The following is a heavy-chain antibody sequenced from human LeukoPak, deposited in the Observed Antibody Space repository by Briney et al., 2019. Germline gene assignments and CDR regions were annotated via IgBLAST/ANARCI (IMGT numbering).Heavy chain of an antibody. D-gene: IGHD3-22*01. J-gene: IGHJ4*02. CDR2: INPNSGGT. CDR3: ARGPWRSYYDSSGYFLGDY. Sequence: ASVKVSCKASGYTFTGYYMHWVRQAPGQGLEWMGWINPNSGGTNYAQKFQGRVTMTRDTSISTAYMELSRLRSDDTAVYYCARGPWRSYYDSSGYFLGDYWGQGTLVTVSS. CDR1: GYTFTGYY. V-gene: IGHV1-2*02.